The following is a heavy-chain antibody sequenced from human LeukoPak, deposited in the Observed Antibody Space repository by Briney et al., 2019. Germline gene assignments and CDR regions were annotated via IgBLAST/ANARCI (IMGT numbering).Heavy chain of an antibody. CDR1: GGSISSSSYY. Sequence: SETLSLTCTVSGGSISSSSYYWGWIRQPPGKGLEWIGYIYYSGSTNYNPSLKSRVTISVDTSKNQFSLKLSSVTAADTAVYYCARLAPGVYGDYEYYFDYWGQGTLVTVSS. CDR3: ARLAPGVYGDYEYYFDY. D-gene: IGHD4-17*01. V-gene: IGHV4-61*05. CDR2: IYYSGST. J-gene: IGHJ4*02.